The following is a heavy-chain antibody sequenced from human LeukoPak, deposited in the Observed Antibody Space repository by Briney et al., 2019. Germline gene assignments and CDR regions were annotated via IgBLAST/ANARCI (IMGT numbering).Heavy chain of an antibody. D-gene: IGHD5-18*01. CDR3: ARADLYSYGYGY. J-gene: IGHJ4*02. Sequence: SAKVSCKASGGTFSSYAISWVRQAPGQGLEWMGGIIPIFGTANYAQKFQGRVTITADKSTSTAYMELSSLRSEDTAVYYCARADLYSYGYGYWGQGTLVTVSS. CDR2: IIPIFGTA. V-gene: IGHV1-69*06. CDR1: GGTFSSYA.